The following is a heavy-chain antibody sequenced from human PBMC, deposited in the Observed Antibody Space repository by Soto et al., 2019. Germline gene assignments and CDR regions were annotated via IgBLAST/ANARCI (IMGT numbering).Heavy chain of an antibody. CDR2: IKQDGSEE. Sequence: EVPLVESGGGLVQPGGSLRLSCADSGFSSSHFWMTWVRQAPGKGMEWVALIKQDGSEELYVDSVKSRFTISSDNAKHAVFPHRDSLRVEQTVVFYCTGGSVWLPTDLGQETLLTVSS. J-gene: IGHJ4*02. D-gene: IGHD6-19*01. CDR3: TGGSVWLPTD. V-gene: IGHV3-7*04. CDR1: GFSSSHFW.